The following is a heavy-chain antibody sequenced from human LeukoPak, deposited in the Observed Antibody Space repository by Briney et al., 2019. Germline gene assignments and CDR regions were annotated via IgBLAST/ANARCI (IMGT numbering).Heavy chain of an antibody. V-gene: IGHV1-2*02. CDR3: ARPYSSGWYYVY. CDR1: GYSLTAYD. CDR2: INTNSGGT. Sequence: GASVKVSCKASGYSLTAYDMHWVRQAPGQGLEWMGWINTNSGGTHYALKFQGRVITTREMSINTAYMELTGLRSDDTALYYCARPYSSGWYYVYWGQGTLVTVSA. J-gene: IGHJ4*02. D-gene: IGHD6-19*01.